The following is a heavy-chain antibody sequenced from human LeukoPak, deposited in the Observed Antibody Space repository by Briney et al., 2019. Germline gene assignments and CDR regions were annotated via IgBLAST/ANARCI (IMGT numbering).Heavy chain of an antibody. CDR3: AKQSRATVSIINFDY. V-gene: IGHV3-7*03. Sequence: GGSLRLSCAASGFTFSNSWVSWVRQAPGKGLEWVTNMKPDGSEKYYVDSVKGRFTISRDNAKNTLYLQMNSLRAEDTAVYYCAKQSRATVSIINFDYWGQGTLVTVSS. CDR2: MKPDGSEK. CDR1: GFTFSNSW. J-gene: IGHJ4*02. D-gene: IGHD2/OR15-2a*01.